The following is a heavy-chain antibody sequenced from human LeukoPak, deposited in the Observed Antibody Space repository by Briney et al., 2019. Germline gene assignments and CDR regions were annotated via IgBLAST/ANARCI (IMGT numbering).Heavy chain of an antibody. J-gene: IGHJ4*02. CDR1: GFTFSSYG. V-gene: IGHV3-33*06. Sequence: GGSLRLSCAASGFTFSSYGMHWVRQAPGKGLEWVAVIWYDGSNKYYADSVKGRFTISRDNSKNTLYLQMSSLRAEDTAVYYCAKSTILGVAPVDYWGQGTLVTVSS. D-gene: IGHD3-3*01. CDR3: AKSTILGVAPVDY. CDR2: IWYDGSNK.